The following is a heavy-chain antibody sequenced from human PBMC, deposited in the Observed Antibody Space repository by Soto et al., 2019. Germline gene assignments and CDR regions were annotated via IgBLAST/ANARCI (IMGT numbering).Heavy chain of an antibody. Sequence: GGSLRLSCAASVFPFSSYSMNWVRQAPGKGLEWVSYISSSSSTIYYADSVKGRFTISRDNAKNSLYLQMNSLRAEDTAVYYCARDDSSGGAFDIWGQGTMVT. D-gene: IGHD6-19*01. V-gene: IGHV3-48*01. J-gene: IGHJ3*02. CDR2: ISSSSSTI. CDR3: ARDDSSGGAFDI. CDR1: VFPFSSYS.